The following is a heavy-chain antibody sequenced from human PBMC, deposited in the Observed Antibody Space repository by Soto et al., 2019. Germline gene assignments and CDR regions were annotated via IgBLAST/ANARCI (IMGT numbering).Heavy chain of an antibody. D-gene: IGHD1-26*01. J-gene: IGHJ6*02. CDR1: GFTFNSYG. CDR3: ARTRSAWSDFHYYSLDV. V-gene: IGHV3-30*03. Sequence: QVRLVESGGGVVQPGRFLRLSCAASGFTFNSYGMHWVRQGPGNGLEWVAFISYDSTKTYYADSVKGRFTISRDNSNSALYVQMNSLTGEDTAVYYCARTRSAWSDFHYYSLDVWGQGTTVTVSS. CDR2: ISYDSTKT.